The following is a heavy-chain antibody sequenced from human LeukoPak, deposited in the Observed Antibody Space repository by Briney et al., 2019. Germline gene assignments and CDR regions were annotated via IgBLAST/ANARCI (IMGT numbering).Heavy chain of an antibody. J-gene: IGHJ4*01. CDR1: GGSINSYY. CDR2: IYYSGST. CDR3: TSGGMVSGDY. D-gene: IGHD3-3*01. Sequence: SETLSLTCTVSGGSINSYYWSWIRQRPGKALEWIGYIYYSGSTNYNPSLKSRVTISRDTSKTQFSLKLRSVTAADTAVYYCTSGGMVSGDYWGHGTLVTVSS. V-gene: IGHV4-59*13.